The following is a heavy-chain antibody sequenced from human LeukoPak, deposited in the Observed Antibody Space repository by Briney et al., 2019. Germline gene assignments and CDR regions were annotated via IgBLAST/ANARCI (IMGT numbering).Heavy chain of an antibody. CDR1: GGSISSSSHY. J-gene: IGHJ6*03. D-gene: IGHD5-12*01. Sequence: SETLSLTCTVSGGSISSSSHYWGWIRQPPGKGLEWIGSVYYSGSTYYNLSLRSRVTISVDTSKNQFSLKLRSVTAADTAVYYCARRGSHYYYYIDVWGNGTTVTIS. CDR2: VYYSGST. V-gene: IGHV4-39*01. CDR3: ARRGSHYYYYIDV.